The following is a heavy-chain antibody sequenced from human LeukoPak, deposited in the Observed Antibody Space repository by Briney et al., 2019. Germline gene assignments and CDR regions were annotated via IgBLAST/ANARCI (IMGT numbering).Heavy chain of an antibody. CDR2: IWYDGSNK. V-gene: IGHV3-33*06. CDR1: GFTFSSYG. D-gene: IGHD2-21*02. J-gene: IGHJ4*02. Sequence: GRSLRLSCAASGFTFSSYGMHWVRQAPGKGLEWVAVIWYDGSNKYYADSVKGRFTISRDNSKNTLYLQMNSLRAEDTAVYYCAKDTTAHCGGDCQSPVDYWGQGTLVTVSS. CDR3: AKDTTAHCGGDCQSPVDY.